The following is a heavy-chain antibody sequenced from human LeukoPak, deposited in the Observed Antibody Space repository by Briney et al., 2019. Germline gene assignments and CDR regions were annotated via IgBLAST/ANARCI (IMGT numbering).Heavy chain of an antibody. D-gene: IGHD3-10*01. J-gene: IGHJ5*02. CDR3: ASGPDYYDSGSYLPS. CDR2: IYYSGST. CDR1: GGSISSGGYY. Sequence: SETLSLTCTVSGGSISSGGYYWSWIRQHPGKGLEWIGYIYYSGSTYYSPSLRSRVTISVDTSKNQFSLKLTSVTAADTAVYYCASGPDYYDSGSYLPSWGQGTLVTVSS. V-gene: IGHV4-31*03.